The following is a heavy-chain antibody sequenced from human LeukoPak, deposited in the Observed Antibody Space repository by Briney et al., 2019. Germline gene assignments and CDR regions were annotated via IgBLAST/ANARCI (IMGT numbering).Heavy chain of an antibody. D-gene: IGHD5-24*01. V-gene: IGHV4-61*01. CDR2: IYYSGST. CDR3: ARGGWLQHTFDY. CDR1: SGSVSSGSYY. J-gene: IGHJ4*02. Sequence: SETLSLTCTVSSGSVSSGSYYWSWIRQPPGKGLEWIGYIYYSGSTNYNPSLKSRVTISVDTSKNQFSLKLSSVTAADTAVYYCARGGWLQHTFDYWGQGTLVTVSS.